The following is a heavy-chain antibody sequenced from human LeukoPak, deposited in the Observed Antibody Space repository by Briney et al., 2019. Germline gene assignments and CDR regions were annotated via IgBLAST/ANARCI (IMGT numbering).Heavy chain of an antibody. CDR2: INHSGST. Sequence: GSLRLSCAASGFSFSSYEMNWVRQPPGKGLEWIGEINHSGSTNYNPSLKSRVTISVDTSKNQFSLKLSSVTAADTAVYYCARGRPRDAFDIWGQGTMVTVSS. V-gene: IGHV4-34*01. CDR3: ARGRPRDAFDI. CDR1: GFSFSSYE. J-gene: IGHJ3*02.